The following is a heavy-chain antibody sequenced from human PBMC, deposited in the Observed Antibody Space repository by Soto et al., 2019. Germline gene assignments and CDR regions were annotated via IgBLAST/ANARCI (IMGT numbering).Heavy chain of an antibody. CDR1: GDSITTATY. CDR3: ARHTPMTTVTTTNYYYYYYMDV. D-gene: IGHD4-17*01. V-gene: IGHV4-38-2*01. CDR2: IYHTGTT. Sequence: SETLSLTCAVSGDSITTATYWGWIRQPPGKGLQWIGSIYHTGTTYYTPSLESRVFISVDSSKNQFSLKLNSVTAADTAVYYCARHTPMTTVTTTNYYYYYYMDVWGKGTTVTVSS. J-gene: IGHJ6*03.